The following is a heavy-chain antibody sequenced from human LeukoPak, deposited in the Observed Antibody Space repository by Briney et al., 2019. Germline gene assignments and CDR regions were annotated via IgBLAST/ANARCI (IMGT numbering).Heavy chain of an antibody. J-gene: IGHJ4*02. D-gene: IGHD6-19*01. V-gene: IGHV1-46*01. Sequence: SVKVSSKASGFTFTSYYMHWVRQAPGQGLEWMGIINPRGGSTSYAQKFQGRVTMTRDTSTSTVYMELSSLRSEDTAVYYCATDSGPGNAVAGGYWGQGTLVTVSS. CDR3: ATDSGPGNAVAGGY. CDR2: INPRGGST. CDR1: GFTFTSYY.